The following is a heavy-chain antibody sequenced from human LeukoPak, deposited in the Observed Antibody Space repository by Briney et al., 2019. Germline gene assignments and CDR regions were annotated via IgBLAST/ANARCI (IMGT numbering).Heavy chain of an antibody. CDR3: ARGTMIVPQDI. J-gene: IGHJ3*02. CDR2: IYYSGST. D-gene: IGHD3-22*01. CDR1: GDSISGANYY. Sequence: SETLSLTCTVSGDSISGANYYWTWIRQPPGKGLEWIGYIYYSGSTNYNPSLKSRVTISVDTSKNQFSLKLSSVTAADTAVYYCARGTMIVPQDIWGQGTMVTVSS. V-gene: IGHV4-61*01.